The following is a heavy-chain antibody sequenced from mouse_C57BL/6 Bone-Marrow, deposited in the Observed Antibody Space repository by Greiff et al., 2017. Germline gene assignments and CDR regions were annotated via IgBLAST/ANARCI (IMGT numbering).Heavy chain of an antibody. CDR2: IDPEDGET. CDR1: GFNIKDYY. CDR3: ARGPMEDWFAY. Sequence: VQLKESGAELVKPGASVKLSCTASGFNIKDYYMHWVKQRTEQGLEWIGRIDPEDGETKYAPKFQGKATLTADTSSNTAYLQLSSLTSEDTAVYYCARGPMEDWFAYWGQGTLVTVSA. D-gene: IGHD1-1*02. J-gene: IGHJ3*01. V-gene: IGHV14-2*01.